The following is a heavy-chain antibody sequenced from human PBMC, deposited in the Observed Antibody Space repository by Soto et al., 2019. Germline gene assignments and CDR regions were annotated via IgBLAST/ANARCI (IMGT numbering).Heavy chain of an antibody. V-gene: IGHV1-18*04. J-gene: IGHJ5*02. Sequence: QVQLVQSGAEVKKPGASVKVSCKASGYTFTSYGISWVRQAPGQGLEWMGWISAYDGNTNYAQKLQGRVTMTTDTSTSTAYMELRSLRSDDAAVYYCAREATVTTPHVGYWFDPWGQGTLVTVSS. D-gene: IGHD4-17*01. CDR3: AREATVTTPHVGYWFDP. CDR2: ISAYDGNT. CDR1: GYTFTSYG.